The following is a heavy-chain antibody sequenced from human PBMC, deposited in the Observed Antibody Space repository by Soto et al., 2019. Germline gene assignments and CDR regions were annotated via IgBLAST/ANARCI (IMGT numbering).Heavy chain of an antibody. CDR3: ARIGVGDAADAFDI. J-gene: IGHJ3*02. CDR1: GFTFSSYE. Sequence: PGWSLRLSCAASGFTFSSYEMNWVRQAPGKGLEWVSYISSSGSTIYYADSVKGRFTISRDNAKNSLYLQMNSLRAEDTAVYYCARIGVGDAADAFDIWGQGTMVTVSS. V-gene: IGHV3-48*03. CDR2: ISSSGSTI. D-gene: IGHD3-16*01.